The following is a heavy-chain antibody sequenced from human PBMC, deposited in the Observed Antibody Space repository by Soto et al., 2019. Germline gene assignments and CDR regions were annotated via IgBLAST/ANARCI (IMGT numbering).Heavy chain of an antibody. CDR2: ISYDGSNK. J-gene: IGHJ4*02. Sequence: QVQLVESGGGVVQPGRSLRLSCAASGFTFSSYGMHWVRQAPGKGLEWVAVISYDGSNKYYADSVKGRFTISRDNSKNTLYLQMNSLRAEDTAVYYCAKSGNFDYWGQGTLFTVSS. V-gene: IGHV3-30*18. CDR3: AKSGNFDY. CDR1: GFTFSSYG. D-gene: IGHD2-15*01.